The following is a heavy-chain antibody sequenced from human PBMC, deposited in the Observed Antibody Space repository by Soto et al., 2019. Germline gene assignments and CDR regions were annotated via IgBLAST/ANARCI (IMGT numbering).Heavy chain of an antibody. CDR1: GVTFSSCS. CDR2: ISGSGGST. CDR3: AKRKQQMVV. Sequence: LSSPAAGVTFSSCSLILVGQDPGKGLEWVSAISGSGGSTYYADSVKGRFTISRDNSKNTLYLQMNSLRAEVTAVYYCAKRKQQMVVWGPGTRV. J-gene: IGHJ4*02. D-gene: IGHD6-13*01. V-gene: IGHV3-23*01.